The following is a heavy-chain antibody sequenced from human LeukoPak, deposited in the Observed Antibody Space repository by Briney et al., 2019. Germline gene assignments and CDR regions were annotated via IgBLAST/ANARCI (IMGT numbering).Heavy chain of an antibody. CDR3: ARQGAAGKYYYYYMDV. CDR2: IYPDDSNT. Sequence: GESLKISCKASGYSFKHYWIGWVRQMPGQGLEWMGIIYPDDSNTIYGPSFQGQVTISADKSINTAYLEWSSLKASDTAIYYCARQGAAGKYYYYYMDVWGKGTTVTVSS. D-gene: IGHD6-13*01. CDR1: GYSFKHYW. V-gene: IGHV5-51*01. J-gene: IGHJ6*03.